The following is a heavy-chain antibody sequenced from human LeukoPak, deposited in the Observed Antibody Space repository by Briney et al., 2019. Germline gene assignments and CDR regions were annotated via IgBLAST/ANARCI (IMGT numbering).Heavy chain of an antibody. D-gene: IGHD2-15*01. V-gene: IGHV4-30-2*01. CDR2: INHSGST. J-gene: IGHJ4*02. CDR1: GGSISSGGYS. CDR3: ARGGSPASGDY. Sequence: SETLSLTCAVSGGSISSGGYSWSWIRQPPGTGLEWIGEINHSGSTNYNPSLKSRVTISVDTSKNQFSLKLSSVTAADTAVYYCARGGSPASGDYWGQGTLVTVSS.